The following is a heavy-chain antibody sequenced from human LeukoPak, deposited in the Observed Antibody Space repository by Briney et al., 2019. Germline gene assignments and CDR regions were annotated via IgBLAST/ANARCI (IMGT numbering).Heavy chain of an antibody. CDR3: AKKSRGSGSYYGDY. V-gene: IGHV3-23*01. Sequence: GGSLRLSCAASGFTFSSYGMSWVRQAPGKGLEWVSAISGSGGSTYYADSVKGRFTISRDNSKNTLYLQMNSLRAEDTAVYCCAKKSRGSGSYYGDYWGQGILVTVSS. D-gene: IGHD3-10*01. J-gene: IGHJ4*02. CDR2: ISGSGGST. CDR1: GFTFSSYG.